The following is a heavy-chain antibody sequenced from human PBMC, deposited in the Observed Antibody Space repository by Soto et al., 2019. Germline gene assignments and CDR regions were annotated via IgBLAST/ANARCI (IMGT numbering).Heavy chain of an antibody. CDR2: IGTAGDT. Sequence: EVQLVESGGGLVQPGGSLRLSCAASGFTFSSYDMHWVRQATGKGLEWVSAIGTAGDTYYPGSVKGRFTISRENAKNSLYLQMNSLRAEDTAVYYCARDRRITGTDGMDVWGQGTTVTVSS. J-gene: IGHJ6*02. CDR1: GFTFSSYD. D-gene: IGHD1-20*01. V-gene: IGHV3-13*01. CDR3: ARDRRITGTDGMDV.